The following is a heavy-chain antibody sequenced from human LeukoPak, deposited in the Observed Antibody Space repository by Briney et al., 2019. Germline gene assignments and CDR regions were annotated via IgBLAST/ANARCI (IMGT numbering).Heavy chain of an antibody. CDR2: IKQDGSEK. D-gene: IGHD6-19*01. J-gene: IGHJ4*02. CDR1: GFTFSSYW. Sequence: GGSLRVSCAASGFTFSSYWMSWVRQAPGKGLERVANIKQDGSEKYYVDSVKGRFTISRDNAKNSLYLQMNSLRAEDTAVYYCASDSGGWQLGFHYWGQGTLVTVSS. CDR3: ASDSGGWQLGFHY. V-gene: IGHV3-7*01.